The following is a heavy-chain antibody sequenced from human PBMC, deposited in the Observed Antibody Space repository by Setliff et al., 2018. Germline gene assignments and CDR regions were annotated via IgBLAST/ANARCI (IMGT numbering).Heavy chain of an antibody. J-gene: IGHJ4*02. CDR2: IYPGDSDT. D-gene: IGHD2-8*02. Sequence: GESLKISCKASGYIFTNYWIGWVRQMPGKGLEWMGIIYPGDSDTTYNPSFEGHVTISADKSTNTAYLQWGSLKPSDTAFYYCARDFRTRVQGYFDFWGQGTLVTVSS. CDR1: GYIFTNYW. CDR3: ARDFRTRVQGYFDF. V-gene: IGHV5-51*01.